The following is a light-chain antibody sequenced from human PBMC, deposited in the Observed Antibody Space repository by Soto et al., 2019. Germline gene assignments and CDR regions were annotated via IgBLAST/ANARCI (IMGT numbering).Light chain of an antibody. J-gene: IGKJ2*01. CDR3: QQYNNWPPYT. CDR1: QSVSDY. V-gene: IGKV3-11*01. CDR2: DAS. Sequence: ETVLTQSPARLSLSPGERATLSCRAGQSVSDYLAWYQQKPGQPPRLLFFDASNRVTGVPARFSAGGSGTDFTLIISNLEPEDFAVYFCQQYNNWPPYTFGQGTKLEIK.